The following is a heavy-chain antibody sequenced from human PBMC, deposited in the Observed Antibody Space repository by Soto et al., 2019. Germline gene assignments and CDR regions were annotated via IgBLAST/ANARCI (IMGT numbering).Heavy chain of an antibody. CDR1: GFTLSSHA. Sequence: QVQLVESGGGVVQPGRSLRLSCAVSGFTLSSHAMHWVRQAPGKGLEWVALILSDGSNKYYADSVKGRFTTSRDNSKNTMYLQRNSLSVEDTAVYYCARDDEGGSDCDLDYWGQGALVTVSS. V-gene: IGHV3-30-3*01. D-gene: IGHD1-26*01. J-gene: IGHJ4*02. CDR3: ARDDEGGSDCDLDY. CDR2: ILSDGSNK.